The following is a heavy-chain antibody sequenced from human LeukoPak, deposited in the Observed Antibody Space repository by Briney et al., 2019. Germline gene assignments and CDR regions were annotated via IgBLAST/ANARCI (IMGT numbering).Heavy chain of an antibody. CDR1: GYTFTSYG. CDR3: ARDGTKTRTTNAPDSSGWYGGPRYYYYYYMDV. J-gene: IGHJ6*03. Sequence: GASVKVSCKASGYTFTSYGISWVRQAPGQGLEWMGWISAYNGNTNYAQKLQGRVTMTTDISTSTAYMELRSLRSDDTAIYYCARDGTKTRTTNAPDSSGWYGGPRYYYYYYMDVWGKGTSVTISS. D-gene: IGHD6-19*01. CDR2: ISAYNGNT. V-gene: IGHV1-18*01.